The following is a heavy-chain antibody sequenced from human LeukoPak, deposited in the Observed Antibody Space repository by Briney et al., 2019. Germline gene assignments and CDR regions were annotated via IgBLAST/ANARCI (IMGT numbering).Heavy chain of an antibody. CDR1: GFTFSSYW. CDR2: INSDGSST. Sequence: PGGSLRLSCAASGFTFSSYWMHWVRQAPGKGLVWVSRINSDGSSTSYAYSVKGRFTISRDNAKNTLYLQMNSLRAEDTAVYYCASRYRYFDYWGQGNPGHRLL. D-gene: IGHD3-16*02. CDR3: ASRYRYFDY. V-gene: IGHV3-74*01. J-gene: IGHJ4*02.